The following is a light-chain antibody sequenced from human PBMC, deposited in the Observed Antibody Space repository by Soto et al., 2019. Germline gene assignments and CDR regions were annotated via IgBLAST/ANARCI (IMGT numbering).Light chain of an antibody. CDR3: QQYDDWPRT. CDR1: QSVTSN. CDR2: GGS. J-gene: IGKJ1*01. V-gene: IGKV3-15*01. Sequence: EIVMTQSPATLYVTPGERAILSCRASQSVTSNFAWYQQNPVAWYQQKPGQPPRLLIYGGSTRATGVPARFSGSGSGTEFTLTFSSLQSEDFAVYYCQQYDDWPRTFGQGTKVENK.